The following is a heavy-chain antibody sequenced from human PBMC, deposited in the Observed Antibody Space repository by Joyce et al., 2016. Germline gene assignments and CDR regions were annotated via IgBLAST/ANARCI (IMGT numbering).Heavy chain of an antibody. V-gene: IGHV4-34*01. CDR1: GASFTDYY. CDR2: INHIGST. D-gene: IGHD1/OR15-1a*01. Sequence: QVQLQQWGAGLLKPSETLSLTCAVYGASFTDYYWSWIRQPPGKGLAWIGEINHIGSTNYNPSLKSRVTVSVDTSKNQFSLKLRSVTAADTALYFCARVSVPGTYETNYWGQGALVTVAS. CDR3: ARVSVPGTYETNY. J-gene: IGHJ4*02.